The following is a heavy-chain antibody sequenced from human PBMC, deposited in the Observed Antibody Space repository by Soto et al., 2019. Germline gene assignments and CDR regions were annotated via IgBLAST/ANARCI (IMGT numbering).Heavy chain of an antibody. CDR3: ARAEESSGWDQNSYSGMDV. CDR1: GGTFSSYA. J-gene: IGHJ6*02. Sequence: GASVKVSCKASGGTFSSYAISWVRQAPGQGLEWMGGIIPIFGTANYAQKFQGRVTITADKSTSTAYMELSSLRSEDTAVYYCARAEESSGWDQNSYSGMDVWGQETTVTISS. CDR2: IIPIFGTA. D-gene: IGHD6-19*01. V-gene: IGHV1-69*06.